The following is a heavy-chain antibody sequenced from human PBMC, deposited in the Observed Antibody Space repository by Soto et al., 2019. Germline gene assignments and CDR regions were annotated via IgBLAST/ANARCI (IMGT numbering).Heavy chain of an antibody. CDR1: GFTFSSYS. D-gene: IGHD3-3*01. V-gene: IGHV3-48*01. CDR3: ARSGITIFGVVGWYMDV. J-gene: IGHJ6*03. Sequence: GGSLRLSCAASGFTFSSYSMNWVRQAPGKGLEWVSYISSSSSTIYYADSVKGRFTISRDNAKNSLYLQMNSLRAEDTAVYYCARSGITIFGVVGWYMDVWGKGTTVTVSS. CDR2: ISSSSSTI.